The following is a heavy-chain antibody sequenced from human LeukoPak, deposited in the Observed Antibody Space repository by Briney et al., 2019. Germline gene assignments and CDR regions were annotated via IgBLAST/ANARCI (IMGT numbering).Heavy chain of an antibody. V-gene: IGHV4-38-2*02. CDR2: IYHSGST. CDR3: ARVRIAAASERDY. D-gene: IGHD6-13*01. CDR1: GYSISSGYY. J-gene: IGHJ4*02. Sequence: SETLSLTCTVSGYSISSGYYWGWIRQPPGKGLEWIGSIYHSGSTYYNPSLKSRVTISVDRSKNQFSLKLSSVTAADTAVYYCARVRIAAASERDYWGQGTLVTVSS.